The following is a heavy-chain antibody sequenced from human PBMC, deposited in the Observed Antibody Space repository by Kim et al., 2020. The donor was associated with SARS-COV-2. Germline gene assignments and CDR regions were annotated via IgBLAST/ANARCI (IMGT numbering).Heavy chain of an antibody. D-gene: IGHD2-21*02. V-gene: IGHV7-4-1*02. Sequence: ASVKVSCKASGYTFTTYAMNWMRQAPGQGLEWMGWIDTNTGDPTYAQGFTGRFVFSLDTSVSTAYLQISSLQADDSAVYYCARDKTATPDHTLPYWGQGTLVTVSS. CDR2: IDTNTGDP. CDR1: GYTFTTYA. CDR3: ARDKTATPDHTLPY. J-gene: IGHJ4*02.